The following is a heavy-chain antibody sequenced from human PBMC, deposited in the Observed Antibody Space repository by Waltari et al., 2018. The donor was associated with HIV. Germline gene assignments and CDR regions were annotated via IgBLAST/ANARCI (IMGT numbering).Heavy chain of an antibody. CDR1: GFTLSSHW. CDR2: VKREGITT. CDR3: VREGLLTFPDALDI. J-gene: IGHJ3*02. D-gene: IGHD2-21*02. V-gene: IGHV3-74*01. Sequence: EVQLVESGGGLVQPGGSLKLSCEASGFTLSSHWMHWVRQAPGKGLVWGSRVKREGITTSYADTVKGRFTMSRDSAKNTVYLQMNNVRAEDTALYYCVREGLLTFPDALDIWGQGTMVTVSS.